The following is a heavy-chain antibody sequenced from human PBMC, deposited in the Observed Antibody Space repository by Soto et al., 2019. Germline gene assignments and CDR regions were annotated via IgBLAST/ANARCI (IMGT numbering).Heavy chain of an antibody. CDR3: AKDMDYKIGALDY. D-gene: IGHD4-4*01. CDR2: IFGSGSSP. V-gene: IGHV3-23*01. Sequence: PGGSLRLSCAASGFTFSSHAMSWVRQAPGKGLEWVSGIFGSGSSPYYADSVKGRFTISRDNSKNTLYLQMNSLRADDTAIYFCAKDMDYKIGALDYWGQGTVVTVSS. J-gene: IGHJ4*02. CDR1: GFTFSSHA.